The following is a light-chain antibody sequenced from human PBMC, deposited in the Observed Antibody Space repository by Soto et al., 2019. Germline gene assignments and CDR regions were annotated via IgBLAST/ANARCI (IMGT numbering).Light chain of an antibody. Sequence: DVQMTQAPSTLSAAVGDGVTITCRASQTISGWLAWYQQRLWKAPKLLISDASSLRSFVPSRFSGSGSGTEFNLTISSLQTADFGSYYCHLYSSYPWTFGHRTKM. CDR3: HLYSSYPWT. V-gene: IGKV1-5*01. CDR1: QTISGW. CDR2: DAS. J-gene: IGKJ1*01.